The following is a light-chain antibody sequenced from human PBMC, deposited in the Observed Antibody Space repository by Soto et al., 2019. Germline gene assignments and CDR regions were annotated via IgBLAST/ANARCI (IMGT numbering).Light chain of an antibody. Sequence: DIQLTQSPSFLSASVGDRVTITCRASQGISSYLTWYQQKPGKAPKVLIYAASTLQSGVPSRFSGSRSGTEFTLTISSLQPEDFATYYCQQYNNWPYTFGQGTKLEIK. CDR2: AAS. J-gene: IGKJ2*01. CDR1: QGISSY. V-gene: IGKV1-9*01. CDR3: QQYNNWPYT.